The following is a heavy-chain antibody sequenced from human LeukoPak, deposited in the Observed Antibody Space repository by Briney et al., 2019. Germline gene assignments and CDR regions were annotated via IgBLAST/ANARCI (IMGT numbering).Heavy chain of an antibody. V-gene: IGHV4-59*08. CDR1: GGSISSHY. CDR2: IYYSGIT. J-gene: IGHJ6*02. Sequence: PSETLSLTCTVSGGSISSHYWSWIPQPPGKGLEWMGYIYYSGITNYNPSLKSRLTISVDTSKNQFSLKLNSVAAADTAVYYCARSAPPVGYSYYYGMDVWGQGTTVTVSS. CDR3: ARSAPPVGYSYYYGMDV. D-gene: IGHD3-22*01.